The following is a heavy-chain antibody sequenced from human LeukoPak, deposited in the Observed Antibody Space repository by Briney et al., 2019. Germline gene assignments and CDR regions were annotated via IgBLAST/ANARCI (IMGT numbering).Heavy chain of an antibody. D-gene: IGHD3-22*01. CDR2: IYGRGETT. CDR3: AKTAMIKVVINTYPKGLNY. J-gene: IGHJ4*02. Sequence: GGSLRLSCAASGFTFSSNAMNWVRQAPGKGLEWVAAIYGRGETTYYADLVKGRFTISRDNSKNTLYLQMNSLRAEDTAVYYCAKTAMIKVVINTYPKGLNYWGQGTLVTVSS. CDR1: GFTFSSNA. V-gene: IGHV3-23*01.